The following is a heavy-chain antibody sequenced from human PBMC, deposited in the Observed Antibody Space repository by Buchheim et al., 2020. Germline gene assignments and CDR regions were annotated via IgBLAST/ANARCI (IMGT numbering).Heavy chain of an antibody. D-gene: IGHD3-9*01. CDR2: MNPNSGNT. J-gene: IGHJ5*02. V-gene: IGHV1-8*01. CDR3: ARGNAADIGTGWDNRECDP. CDR1: GYTFTTYD. Sequence: QVQLVQSGAEVKKPGASVKVSCKASGYTFTTYDINWVRQATGQGLEWMGWMNPNSGNTGYAQKFQGRVTMTRDTSINTAYMELRSLRSEDTAVYYCARGNAADIGTGWDNRECDPWG.